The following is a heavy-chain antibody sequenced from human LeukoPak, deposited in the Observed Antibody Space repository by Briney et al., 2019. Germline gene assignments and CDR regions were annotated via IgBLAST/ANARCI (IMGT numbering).Heavy chain of an antibody. J-gene: IGHJ3*02. V-gene: IGHV3-11*04. CDR1: GFTFSDYY. Sequence: VGSLRLSCAASGFTFSDYYMSWIRQAPGKGLEWVSYISSSGSTIYYADSVKGRFTISRDNAKNSLYLQMNSLRAEDTAVYYCARDYYYDSSGYYAFDIWGQGTMLTVSS. CDR3: ARDYYYDSSGYYAFDI. D-gene: IGHD3-22*01. CDR2: ISSSGSTI.